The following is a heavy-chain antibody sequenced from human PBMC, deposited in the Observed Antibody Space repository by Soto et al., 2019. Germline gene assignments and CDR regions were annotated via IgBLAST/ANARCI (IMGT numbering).Heavy chain of an antibody. D-gene: IGHD3-10*01. CDR2: INTNSGGT. CDR3: ALRGNNSYGSGSYYNWFDP. J-gene: IGHJ5*02. Sequence: QVQLVQSGAEVKKPGASVKVSCKASGYTFTGYYMHWVRQAPGQGLEWMGWINTNSGGTNYAQKFQGWVTMTRDTSISSAYLEMRRLRSAETAVSYCALRGNNSYGSGSYYNWFDPWAREPWSPSPQ. V-gene: IGHV1-2*04. CDR1: GYTFTGYY.